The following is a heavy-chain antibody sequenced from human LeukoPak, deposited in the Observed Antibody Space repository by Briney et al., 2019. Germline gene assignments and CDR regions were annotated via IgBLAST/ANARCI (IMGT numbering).Heavy chain of an antibody. CDR1: GFTFSSYA. D-gene: IGHD4-23*01. J-gene: IGHJ4*02. Sequence: GGSLGLSCVASGFTFSSYAMSWVRQAPGKGLEWVSAISGSGGSTYYADSVKGRFTISRDNSKNTLYLQMNSLRAEDTAVYYCAKDTYGGKPRYYFDYWGQGTLVTVSS. V-gene: IGHV3-23*01. CDR2: ISGSGGST. CDR3: AKDTYGGKPRYYFDY.